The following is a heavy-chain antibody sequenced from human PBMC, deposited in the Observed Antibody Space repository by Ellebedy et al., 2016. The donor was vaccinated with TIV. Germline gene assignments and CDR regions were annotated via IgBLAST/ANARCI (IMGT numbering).Heavy chain of an antibody. CDR2: ISSSSSYI. V-gene: IGHV3-21*01. J-gene: IGHJ3*02. D-gene: IGHD3-10*01. CDR1: GFTFSSYS. Sequence: GESLKISXAASGFTFSSYSMNWVRQAPGKGLEWVSSISSSSSYIYYADSVKGRFTISRDNAKNSLYLQMNSLRAEDTAVYYCARYGSSNQDDAFDIWGQGTMVTVSS. CDR3: ARYGSSNQDDAFDI.